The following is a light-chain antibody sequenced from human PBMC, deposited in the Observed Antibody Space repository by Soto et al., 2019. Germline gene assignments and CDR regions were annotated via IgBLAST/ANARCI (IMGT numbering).Light chain of an antibody. CDR2: EVI. CDR3: CSYTNTGTFV. Sequence: QSVLTQPASVSGSPGQSITITCTGTSSVVATYNRVSWYQHHPGKAPKLLISEVIKRPSGVSNRFSGSKSGNTASLTISGLQAEDEAAYYCCSYTNTGTFVFGSGTKVTV. J-gene: IGLJ1*01. CDR1: SSVVATYNR. V-gene: IGLV2-23*02.